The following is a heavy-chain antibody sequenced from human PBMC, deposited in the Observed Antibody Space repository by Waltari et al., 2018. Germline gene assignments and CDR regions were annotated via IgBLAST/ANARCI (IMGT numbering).Heavy chain of an antibody. D-gene: IGHD4-17*01. CDR2: IYYSGST. CDR3: ARATVTTVNWFDP. V-gene: IGHV4-39*07. Sequence: QLQLQESGPGLVKPSETLSLTCTVSGGSISSSSYYWGWIRQPPGKGLELIGSIYYSGSTYYSPSLKSRVTMSVDTSKNQFSLKLSSVTAADTAVYYCARATVTTVNWFDPWGQGTLVTVSS. CDR1: GGSISSSSYY. J-gene: IGHJ5*02.